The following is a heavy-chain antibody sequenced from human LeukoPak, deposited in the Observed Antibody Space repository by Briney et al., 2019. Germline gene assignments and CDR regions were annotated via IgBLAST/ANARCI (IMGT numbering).Heavy chain of an antibody. J-gene: IGHJ5*02. CDR1: GGSFSGYY. V-gene: IGHV4-34*01. CDR3: ARGGIQLWQNWFDP. D-gene: IGHD5-18*01. CDR2: INHSGST. Sequence: SETLSLTCAVYGGSFSGYYWSWIRQPPGKGLEWIGEINHSGSTNYNPSLKSRVTISVDTSKNQFSLKLSSVTAADTAVYYCARGGIQLWQNWFDPWGQGTLVTVSS.